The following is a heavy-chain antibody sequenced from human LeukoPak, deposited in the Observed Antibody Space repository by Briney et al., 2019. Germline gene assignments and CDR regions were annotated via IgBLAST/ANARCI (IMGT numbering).Heavy chain of an antibody. CDR1: GGSFSGYY. CDR2: INHSGST. V-gene: IGHV4-34*01. CDR3: AREGGYSYGDAPLHFDY. D-gene: IGHD5-18*01. J-gene: IGHJ4*02. Sequence: SETLSLTCAVYGGSFSGYYWSWIRQPPGKGLEWIGEINHSGSTNYNPSLKSRVTISVDTSKNQFSLKLSSVTAADTAVYYCAREGGYSYGDAPLHFDYWGQGTLVTVSS.